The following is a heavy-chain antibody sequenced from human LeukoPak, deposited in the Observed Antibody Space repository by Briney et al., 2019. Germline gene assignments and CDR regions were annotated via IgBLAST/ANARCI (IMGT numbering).Heavy chain of an antibody. CDR1: GFTFSSYG. CDR3: AKDEYSSA. V-gene: IGHV3-30*18. CDR2: ISYDGSNK. J-gene: IGHJ5*02. Sequence: QPGGSLRLSCAASGFTFSSYGMHWVRQAPGKGLEWVAVISYDGSNKYYADSVKGRFTISRDNPKNTLYLQMNSLRAEDTAVYYCAKDEYSSAWGQGTLVTVSS. D-gene: IGHD6-6*01.